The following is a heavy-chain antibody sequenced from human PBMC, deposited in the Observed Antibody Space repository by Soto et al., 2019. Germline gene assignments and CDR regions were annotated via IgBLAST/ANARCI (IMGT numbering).Heavy chain of an antibody. D-gene: IGHD6-19*01. Sequence: GESLKISCKGSGYSFTSYWIGWVRQMPGKGLEWMGIIYPGDSDTRYSPSFQGQVTISADKSISTAYLQWSSLKASDTAMYYCARNGQQVAGTYYYYGMDVWGQGTTVTVSS. V-gene: IGHV5-51*01. J-gene: IGHJ6*02. CDR1: GYSFTSYW. CDR3: ARNGQQVAGTYYYYGMDV. CDR2: IYPGDSDT.